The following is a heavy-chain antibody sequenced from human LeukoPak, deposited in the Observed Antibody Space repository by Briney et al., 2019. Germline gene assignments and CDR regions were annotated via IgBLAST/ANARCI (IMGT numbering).Heavy chain of an antibody. CDR3: AKSSSGWYVWFDY. CDR1: GFTFSSHA. J-gene: IGHJ4*02. V-gene: IGHV3-23*01. CDR2: ISISGDTT. D-gene: IGHD6-19*01. Sequence: GGSLRLSCGASGFTFSSHAMTWVRQAPGKGLEWVSAISISGDTTYYADAVKGRFTISRDNSKNTVYLQMNSLRAEDTAVYYCAKSSSGWYVWFDYWGQGTLVTVSS.